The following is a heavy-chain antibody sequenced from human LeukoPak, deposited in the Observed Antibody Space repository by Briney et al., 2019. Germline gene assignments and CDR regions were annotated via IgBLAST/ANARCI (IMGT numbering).Heavy chain of an antibody. CDR3: ARGPPETSASVDY. CDR1: GFTFSDYY. V-gene: IGHV3-11*01. CDR2: ISSSGSTI. Sequence: PGGSLRLSCAASGFTFSDYYMSWLRQAPGKGLEWVSYISSSGSTIYYADSVKGRFTISRDNAKNSLYLQMNSLRAEDTAVYYCARGPPETSASVDYWGQGTLVTVSS. D-gene: IGHD2-2*01. J-gene: IGHJ4*02.